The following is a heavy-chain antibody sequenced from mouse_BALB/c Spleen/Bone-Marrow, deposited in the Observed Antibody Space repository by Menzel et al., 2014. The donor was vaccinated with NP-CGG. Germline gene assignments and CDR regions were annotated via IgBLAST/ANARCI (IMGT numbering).Heavy chain of an antibody. Sequence: QVQLKESGPGLVAPSQSLFITCTVSGFSLTDYGVNWVRQPPGKNLEWLGMIWGDRSTDYNSALKSRLSISKDNSQSQVFLKMNSLETDDTARYYCARDLYYYGFDYWGQGTTLTVSS. J-gene: IGHJ2*01. CDR2: IWGDRST. D-gene: IGHD1-1*01. CDR1: GFSLTDYG. CDR3: ARDLYYYGFDY. V-gene: IGHV2-6-7*01.